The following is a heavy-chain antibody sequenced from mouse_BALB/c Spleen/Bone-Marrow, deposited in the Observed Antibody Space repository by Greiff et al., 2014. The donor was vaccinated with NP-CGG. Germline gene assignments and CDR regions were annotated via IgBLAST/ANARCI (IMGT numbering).Heavy chain of an antibody. CDR2: INPYNDGT. CDR1: GYTFTSYA. J-gene: IGHJ4*01. V-gene: IGHV1-14*01. Sequence: EVQLQQSGPELVKPGASVKMSCKASGYTFTSYAMHWVKQKPGQGLEWIGYINPYNDGTKYNEKFKGKATLTSDKSSSTAYMELSSLTSEDSAVYYCARRGFDEGYYAMDYWGQGTSVTVSS. CDR3: ARRGFDEGYYAMDY.